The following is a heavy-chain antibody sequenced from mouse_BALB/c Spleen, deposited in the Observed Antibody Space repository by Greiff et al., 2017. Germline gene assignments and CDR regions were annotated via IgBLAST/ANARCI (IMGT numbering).Heavy chain of an antibody. CDR2: IWSGGST. V-gene: IGHV2-2*02. CDR3: ARGGGNYGYYAMDY. Sequence: VKLKESGPGLVQPSQSLSITCTVSGFSLTSYGVHWVRQSPGKGLEWLGVIWSGGSTDYNAAFISRLSISKDNSKSQVFFKMNSLQANDTAIYYCARGGGNYGYYAMDYWGQGTSVTVSS. D-gene: IGHD2-1*01. J-gene: IGHJ4*01. CDR1: GFSLTSYG.